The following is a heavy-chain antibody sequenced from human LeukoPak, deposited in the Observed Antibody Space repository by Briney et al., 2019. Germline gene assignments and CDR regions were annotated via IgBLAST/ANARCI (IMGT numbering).Heavy chain of an antibody. J-gene: IGHJ3*01. CDR3: ARDRYGDHGDAFDV. CDR2: INSGNTE. V-gene: IGHV3-48*03. Sequence: GGSLRLSCAASGFTLSSFEMNWVRQAPGKGLEWVSYINSGNTEWYADSVKGRFTIFRDNAKNSLFLQMNSLRVEDTAVYYCARDRYGDHGDAFDVWGQGTMVTVSS. D-gene: IGHD4-17*01. CDR1: GFTLSSFE.